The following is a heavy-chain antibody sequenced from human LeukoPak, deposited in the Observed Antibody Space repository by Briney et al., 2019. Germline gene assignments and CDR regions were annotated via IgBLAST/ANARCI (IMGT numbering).Heavy chain of an antibody. D-gene: IGHD3-22*01. CDR3: AKGRLGYYYDSSGFPKNWFDP. CDR1: GFTFSSYG. V-gene: IGHV3-30*18. Sequence: GGSLRLSCAASGFTFSSYGMHWVRQAPGKGLEWVAVISYDGSNKYYADSVKGRFTISRDNCKNTLYLQMNSLRAEDTAVYYCAKGRLGYYYDSSGFPKNWFDPWGQGTLVTVSS. J-gene: IGHJ5*02. CDR2: ISYDGSNK.